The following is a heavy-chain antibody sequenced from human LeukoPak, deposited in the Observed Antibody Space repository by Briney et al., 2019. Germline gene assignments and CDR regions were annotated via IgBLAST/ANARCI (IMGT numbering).Heavy chain of an antibody. Sequence: GGSLRLSCAASGFPFSSYAMSWVRQAPGKGLEWVSAISGSGGSTYYADSVKGRFTISRDNSKNTLYLQMNSLRAEDTAVYYCAKDQYYYDSSGYSLDYWGQGTLVTVSS. V-gene: IGHV3-23*01. J-gene: IGHJ4*02. CDR3: AKDQYYYDSSGYSLDY. D-gene: IGHD3-22*01. CDR1: GFPFSSYA. CDR2: ISGSGGST.